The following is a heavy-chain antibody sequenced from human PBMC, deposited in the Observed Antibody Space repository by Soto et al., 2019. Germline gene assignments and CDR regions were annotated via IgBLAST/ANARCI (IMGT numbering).Heavy chain of an antibody. D-gene: IGHD6-13*01. J-gene: IGHJ4*02. V-gene: IGHV4-39*01. CDR3: ASWTGTSWSSDF. CDR1: GGSISSSSYY. CDR2: IYYSGST. Sequence: SETLSLTCTVSGGSISSSSYYWGWIRQPPGKGLEWIGSIYYSGSTYYNPSLKSRVTISVDTSKNQFSLKLSSVTAADAAVYYCASWTGTSWSSDFWGQGPLVTV.